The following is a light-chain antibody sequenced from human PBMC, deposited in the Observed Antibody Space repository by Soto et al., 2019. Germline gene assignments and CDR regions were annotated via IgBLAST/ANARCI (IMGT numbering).Light chain of an antibody. CDR3: QHYGASPKYT. V-gene: IGKV3-20*01. J-gene: IGKJ5*01. CDR1: QSVSSSS. Sequence: EIVLTQSPGTLSLSPGQRATLSCRASQSVSSSSLAWYQQRPGQAPRLLIYGASRRATGIPDRFSGSGSGTDFTLTISRLEPEDFAVYYCQHYGASPKYTFGQGTRLEI. CDR2: GAS.